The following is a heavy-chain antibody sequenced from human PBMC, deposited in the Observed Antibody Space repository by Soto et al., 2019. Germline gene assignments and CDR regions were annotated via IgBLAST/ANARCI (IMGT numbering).Heavy chain of an antibody. Sequence: GGSLRLSCAASGFSISDYGMEWVRQAPGKGLEWVALISYDGSNTYYADSVKGRFTISRDNSKDTLFLQMTGLRREDTAVYYCAKGAGDRLSLGMDVWGQGTTVTVSS. CDR3: AKGAGDRLSLGMDV. V-gene: IGHV3-30*18. J-gene: IGHJ6*02. CDR1: GFSISDYG. CDR2: ISYDGSNT. D-gene: IGHD1-26*01.